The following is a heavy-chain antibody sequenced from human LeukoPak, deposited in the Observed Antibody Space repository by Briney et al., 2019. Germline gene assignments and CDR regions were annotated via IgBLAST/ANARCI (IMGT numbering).Heavy chain of an antibody. D-gene: IGHD3-22*01. J-gene: IGHJ4*02. CDR3: ATWDSSGYYEYFDY. V-gene: IGHV3-21*01. CDR2: ISSSSSYI. CDR1: GFTSSSYS. Sequence: PGGSLRLSCAASGFTSSSYSMNWVRQAPGKGLEWVSSISSSSSYIYYADSVKGRFTISRDNAKNSLYLQMNSLRAEDTAVYYCATWDSSGYYEYFDYWGQGTLVTVSS.